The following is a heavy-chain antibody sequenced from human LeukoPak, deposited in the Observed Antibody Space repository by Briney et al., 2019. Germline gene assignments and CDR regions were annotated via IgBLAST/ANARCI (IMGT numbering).Heavy chain of an antibody. D-gene: IGHD5-12*01. V-gene: IGHV1-18*01. CDR3: ARGRGSTSLY. CDR1: GYTFTSYG. J-gene: IGHJ4*02. Sequence: ASEKVSCKASGYTFTSYGIPWVRQAPPQGLEWMGWISTYNGNTHYAQIHQGKVNMTTNTCTSTAYMELTSLRRYDTAVYYCARGRGSTSLYWGGGTLVTVSS. CDR2: ISTYNGNT.